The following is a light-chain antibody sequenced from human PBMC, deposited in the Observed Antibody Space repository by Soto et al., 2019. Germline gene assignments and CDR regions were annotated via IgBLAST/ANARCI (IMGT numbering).Light chain of an antibody. CDR3: KQRSNWSLTFT. CDR2: DAS. Sequence: EIVLTQSPATLSLSPGERATLSCRASQSVSSYLAWYQQKPGQAPRLLIYDASNRATGIPARFSGSGSRTDFTLTIPSLQPEHFEVSYPKQRSNWSLTFTFAQGT. V-gene: IGKV3-11*01. J-gene: IGKJ1*01. CDR1: QSVSSY.